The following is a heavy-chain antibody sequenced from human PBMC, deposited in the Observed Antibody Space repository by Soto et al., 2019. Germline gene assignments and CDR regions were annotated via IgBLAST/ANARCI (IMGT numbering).Heavy chain of an antibody. CDR1: GFTFSDHS. D-gene: IGHD2-21*02. CDR2: IRKKAYSDTT. J-gene: IGHJ4*02. Sequence: EVQLVESGGGLVQPGGSLRLSCLASGFTFSDHSMDWVRQAPGKGLEWVGRIRKKAYSDTTVYAASVKDRFNISRDDSRSTVYLQMNGLNIDDTAVYYFTSSWGDHPYFDNWGQGTLVTVSS. V-gene: IGHV3-72*01. CDR3: TSSWGDHPYFDN.